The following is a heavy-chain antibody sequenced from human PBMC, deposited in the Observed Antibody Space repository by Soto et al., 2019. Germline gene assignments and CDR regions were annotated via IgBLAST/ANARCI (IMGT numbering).Heavy chain of an antibody. Sequence: PSETLSLTCTVSGGSISSSSYYWGWIRQPPGKGLEWIGSIYYSGSTYYNPSLKSRVTISVDTSKNQFSLKLSSVTAADTAVYYCARREKCRTLRFLEWAGSGLCVFDYWGQGTLVTVAS. J-gene: IGHJ4*02. CDR1: GGSISSSSYY. CDR2: IYYSGST. V-gene: IGHV4-39*01. CDR3: ARREKCRTLRFLEWAGSGLCVFDY. D-gene: IGHD3-3*01.